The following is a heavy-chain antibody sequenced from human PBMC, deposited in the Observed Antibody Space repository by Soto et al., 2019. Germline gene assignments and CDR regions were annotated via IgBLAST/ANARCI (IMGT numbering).Heavy chain of an antibody. CDR1: RHTFMYYL. D-gene: IGHD2-15*01. CDR3: IWWQGGGPEY. J-gene: IGHJ1*01. CDR2: ISAVNHNT. V-gene: IGHV1-18*01. Sequence: VEVKQSAAQVREPGASVKVSCTAERHTFMYYLVTWVRQAPGHGLEFVGRISAVNHNTKHAQTYQERVTFPSDTATSTASIELRGLRSDGPSMYYCIWWQGGGPEYWGQGTRVTVSS.